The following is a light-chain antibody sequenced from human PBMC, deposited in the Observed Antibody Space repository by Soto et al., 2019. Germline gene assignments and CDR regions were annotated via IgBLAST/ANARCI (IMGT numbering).Light chain of an antibody. J-gene: IGLJ1*01. Sequence: QSVLTQPASVSGSPGQSITISCTGTRNDIGDYGFVSWYQQHPGKVPKLLIFEVSDRPSGVSSRFSGSKSGNTASLTISGLQAEDEAHYYCSSYTGSYTYVFGNGTKVTVL. V-gene: IGLV2-14*03. CDR3: SSYTGSYTYV. CDR1: RNDIGDYGF. CDR2: EVS.